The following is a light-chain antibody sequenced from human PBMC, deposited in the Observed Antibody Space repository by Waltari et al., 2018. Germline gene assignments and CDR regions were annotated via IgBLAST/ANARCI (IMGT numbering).Light chain of an antibody. J-gene: IGLJ2*01. Sequence: SYELTQPPSVSVSPGQTATITCSGEKLGQKYACWYQQKPGQSPVLVIYQDRQRPSGIPGRFSGSNSGITATLTISGTRAVDEADYYCQAWDSRTAVFGGGTKLTVL. V-gene: IGLV3-1*01. CDR1: KLGQKY. CDR2: QDR. CDR3: QAWDSRTAV.